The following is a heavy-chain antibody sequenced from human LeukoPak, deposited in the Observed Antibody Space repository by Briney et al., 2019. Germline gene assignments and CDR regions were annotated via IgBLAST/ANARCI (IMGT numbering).Heavy chain of an antibody. J-gene: IGHJ4*02. CDR3: ATLGRNYFDS. D-gene: IGHD2-15*01. CDR2: ISSSGSAI. CDR1: RFTISDYY. Sequence: GGSLRLSCAASRFTISDYYMTWIRQAPGKGLEWVSYISSSGSAICYADSVKGRFTVSRDNAKNSLYLQINSLRAEDTAVYYCATLGRNYFDSWGQGSLVTVSS. V-gene: IGHV3-11*01.